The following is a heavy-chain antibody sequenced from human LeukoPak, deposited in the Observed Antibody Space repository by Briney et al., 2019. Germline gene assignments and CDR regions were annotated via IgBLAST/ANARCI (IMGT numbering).Heavy chain of an antibody. V-gene: IGHV4-59*01. J-gene: IGHJ5*02. Sequence: SETLSLTCTVSGGAISSYYWSWIRQPPGKGLEWIGYIYYSGSTNYSPSLKSRVTISVDTSKNQFSLKLSSVTAADTAVYYCARARWLQWSGHPSWFDPWGQGTLVTVSS. CDR3: ARARWLQWSGHPSWFDP. CDR2: IYYSGST. D-gene: IGHD5-24*01. CDR1: GGAISSYY.